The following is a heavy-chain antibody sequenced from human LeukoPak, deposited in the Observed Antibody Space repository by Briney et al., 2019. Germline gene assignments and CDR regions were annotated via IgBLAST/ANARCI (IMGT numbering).Heavy chain of an antibody. D-gene: IGHD5-18*01. J-gene: IGHJ4*02. Sequence: ASVKASCKASGYTFTSYYMHWVRQAPGQGLEWMGIINPSGGSTSYAQKFQGRVTMTRDTSTSTVYMELSSLRSEDTAVYYCARSDTAMARDYWGQGTLVTVSS. CDR2: INPSGGST. V-gene: IGHV1-46*03. CDR1: GYTFTSYY. CDR3: ARSDTAMARDY.